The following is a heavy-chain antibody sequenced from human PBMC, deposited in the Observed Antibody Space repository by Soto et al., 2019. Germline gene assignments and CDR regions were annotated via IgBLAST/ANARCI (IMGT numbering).Heavy chain of an antibody. V-gene: IGHV4-59*01. J-gene: IGHJ4*02. CDR2: IYYSGSA. Sequence: PSETLSLTCTVSGGSISSYYWSWIRQSPGKGLEWIGYIYYSGSATYNPSLKSRVTISVDTSKNQFSLKLSSVTAADTAVYYCARGRYSSLPDFWGQGTLVTVSS. D-gene: IGHD6-19*01. CDR1: GGSISSYY. CDR3: ARGRYSSLPDF.